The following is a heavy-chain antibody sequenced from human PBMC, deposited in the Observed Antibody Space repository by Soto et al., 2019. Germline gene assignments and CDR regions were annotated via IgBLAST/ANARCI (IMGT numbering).Heavy chain of an antibody. CDR1: GESISTYY. Sequence: PSETLSLTCTVSGESISTYYWSWIRQPAGKELEWIGRMYGSGSTNYSPFLKSRVAMSVDTSKNQFSLKLKSVTAADTAVYYCARVLLERRHYFGMDVWGQGTTVTVS. D-gene: IGHD1-1*01. J-gene: IGHJ6*02. V-gene: IGHV4-4*07. CDR2: MYGSGST. CDR3: ARVLLERRHYFGMDV.